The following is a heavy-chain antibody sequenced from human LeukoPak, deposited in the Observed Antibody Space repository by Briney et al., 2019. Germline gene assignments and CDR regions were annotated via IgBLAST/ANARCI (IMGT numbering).Heavy chain of an antibody. CDR1: GFTFSSYS. CDR3: ARVRGATTFDYYYYGMDV. V-gene: IGHV3-21*01. J-gene: IGHJ6*02. D-gene: IGHD1-26*01. CDR2: ISSSGSYI. Sequence: PGRSLRLSCAASGFTFSSYSMNWVRQAPGKGLEWVSSISSSGSYIYYADSVKGRFTISRDNAKNSLYLQMNSLRAEDTAVYYCARVRGATTFDYYYYGMDVWGQGTTVTVSS.